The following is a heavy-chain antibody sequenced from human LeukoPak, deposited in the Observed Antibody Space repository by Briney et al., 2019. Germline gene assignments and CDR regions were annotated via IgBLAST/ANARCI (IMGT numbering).Heavy chain of an antibody. Sequence: KPSETLSPTCAVSGYSISSGYYWGWIRPPPGKELKWIGSMYHSGSTYYNPSLKSRVTISVDTSKNQFSLKLSSVTAADTAVYYCARVQYSSVYYFDYWGQGTLVTVSS. CDR2: MYHSGST. CDR1: GYSISSGYY. J-gene: IGHJ4*02. CDR3: ARVQYSSVYYFDY. D-gene: IGHD6-19*01. V-gene: IGHV4-38-2*01.